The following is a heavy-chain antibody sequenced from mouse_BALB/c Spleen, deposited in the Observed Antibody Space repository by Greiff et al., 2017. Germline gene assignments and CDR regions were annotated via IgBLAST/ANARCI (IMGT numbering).Heavy chain of an antibody. D-gene: IGHD1-2*01. CDR1: GYTFTSYW. V-gene: IGHV1-69*02. CDR3: TSYYGYGY. Sequence: QVQLQQPGAELVRPGASVKLSCKASGYTFTSYWINWVKQRPGQGLEWIGNIYPSDSYTNYNQKFKDKATLTVDKSSSTAYMQLSSPTSEDSAVYYCTSYYGYGYWGQGTTLTVSS. J-gene: IGHJ2*01. CDR2: IYPSDSYT.